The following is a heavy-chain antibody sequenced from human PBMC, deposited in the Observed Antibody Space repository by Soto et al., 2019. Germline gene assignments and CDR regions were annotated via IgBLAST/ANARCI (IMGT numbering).Heavy chain of an antibody. CDR3: ARSLRFLEWLSFVDV. CDR1: GGSISSSSYY. CDR2: IYYSGST. V-gene: IGHV4-39*01. D-gene: IGHD3-3*01. J-gene: IGHJ6*04. Sequence: SETLSLTCTVSGGSISSSSYYWGWIRQPPGKGLEWIGNIYYSGSTYYNPSLKSRVTISVDTSKNQFSLKLSSVTAADTAVYYCARSLRFLEWLSFVDVWGKGTTVTVSS.